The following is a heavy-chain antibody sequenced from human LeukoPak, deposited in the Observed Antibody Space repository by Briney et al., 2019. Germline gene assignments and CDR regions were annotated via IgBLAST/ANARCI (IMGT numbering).Heavy chain of an antibody. CDR2: ISSNGGST. J-gene: IGHJ3*02. CDR1: GFTFSSYA. D-gene: IGHD5-18*01. V-gene: IGHV3-64*01. CDR3: ARDLGYSYGSYASDI. Sequence: GGSLRLSCAASGFTFSSYAMHWVRQAPGKGLEYVSAISSNGGSTYYANSVKGRFTISRDNSKNTLYLQMGSLRAEDMAVYYCARDLGYSYGSYASDIWGQGTMVTVSS.